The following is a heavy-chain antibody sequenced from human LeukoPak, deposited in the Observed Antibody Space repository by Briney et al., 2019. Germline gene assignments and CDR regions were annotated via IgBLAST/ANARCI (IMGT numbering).Heavy chain of an antibody. Sequence: GASVKVSCKASGYTFTGYYMHWVRQAPGQGLEWMGWINPNSGGTNYAQKFQGRVTVTRDTSISTAYMELSRLRSDDTAVYYCARDSGSGTQGDYWGQGTLVTVSS. CDR3: ARDSGSGTQGDY. CDR2: INPNSGGT. V-gene: IGHV1-2*02. D-gene: IGHD3-10*01. J-gene: IGHJ4*02. CDR1: GYTFTGYY.